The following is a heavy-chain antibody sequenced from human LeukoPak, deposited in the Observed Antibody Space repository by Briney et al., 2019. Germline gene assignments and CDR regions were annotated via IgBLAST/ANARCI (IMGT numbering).Heavy chain of an antibody. D-gene: IGHD6-13*01. CDR2: ISYDGSNK. CDR3: AKDAGPQAAAAGN. Sequence: GGSLRLSCAASGFTFSSYGMHWVRQAPGKGLEWVAVISYDGSNKYYADSVKGRFTISRDNSKNTLYLQMNSLRTEDTAVYYCAKDAGPQAAAAGNWGQGTLVTVSS. V-gene: IGHV3-30*18. CDR1: GFTFSSYG. J-gene: IGHJ4*02.